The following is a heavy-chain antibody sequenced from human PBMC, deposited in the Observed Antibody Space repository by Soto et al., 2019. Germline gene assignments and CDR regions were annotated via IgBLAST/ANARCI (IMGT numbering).Heavy chain of an antibody. CDR1: GITFPNYD. J-gene: IGHJ6*02. CDR2: IWYDGSNK. CDR3: ARGAYGLDF. V-gene: IGHV3-33*01. Sequence: QVQLVESGGGVVQPERSLRLSCAASGITFPNYDMNWVRQAPGKGLEWVAIIWYDGSNKYYADSVKGRFTISRDNSKNTLCLQMHCLRVEDTGVYYCARGAYGLDFWGQGTTVTVSS.